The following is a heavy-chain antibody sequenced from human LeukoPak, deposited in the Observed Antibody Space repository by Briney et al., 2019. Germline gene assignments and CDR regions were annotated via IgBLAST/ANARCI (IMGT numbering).Heavy chain of an antibody. Sequence: PGGSLRLSCAASGFAFSSYAMGWVRQAPGMGLEWVSTISGSGDSTYYADSVKGRFTISRDTSKNTLSLQMNSLRAEDTAVYYCAREGYGGSYWGLDYWGQGTLVTVSS. J-gene: IGHJ4*02. CDR3: AREGYGGSYWGLDY. CDR2: ISGSGDST. V-gene: IGHV3-23*01. CDR1: GFAFSSYA. D-gene: IGHD1-26*01.